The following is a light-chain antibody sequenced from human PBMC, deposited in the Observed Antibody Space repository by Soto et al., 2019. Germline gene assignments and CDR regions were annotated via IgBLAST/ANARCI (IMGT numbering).Light chain of an antibody. CDR3: MQALHAPYT. CDR2: LGS. Sequence: DIVMTQSPLSLPVTPGEPASISCRSSQSLLHSNGYNCLDWYLQKPGQSPQLLIYLGSNRASGVPDRFRGSGSGTDFTLKISRVEAEDAGVYCCMQALHAPYTFAQGTKLQIK. CDR1: QSLLHSNGYNC. V-gene: IGKV2-28*01. J-gene: IGKJ2*01.